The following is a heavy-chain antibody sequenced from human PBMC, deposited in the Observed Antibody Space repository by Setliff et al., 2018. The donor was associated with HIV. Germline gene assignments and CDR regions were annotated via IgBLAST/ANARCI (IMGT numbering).Heavy chain of an antibody. CDR1: GYTFTNYF. Sequence: ASVKVSCKASGYTFTNYFMHWVRQAPGQGLEWMGIIDPSGASTSYAQRFQGRLTMTRDTSTSTVYRELSSLRSEDTAVYYCARGSYYYDSSGYQPYYLDYWGQGTLVTVSS. CDR3: ARGSYYYDSSGYQPYYLDY. V-gene: IGHV1-46*01. D-gene: IGHD3-22*01. CDR2: IDPSGAST. J-gene: IGHJ4*02.